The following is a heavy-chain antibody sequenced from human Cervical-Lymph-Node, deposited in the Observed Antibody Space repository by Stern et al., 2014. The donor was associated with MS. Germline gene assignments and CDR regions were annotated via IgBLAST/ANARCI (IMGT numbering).Heavy chain of an antibody. CDR3: ARRPVVTATSPYDY. Sequence: VQLVQSGAEVKKPGESLKISCKGSGYSFTSYWIGWVRQMHGKGLERMGNIYTGDADTRQSQSFQCQVPISADKSISTAYLQWSSLKASDTAMYYCARRPVVTATSPYDYWGQGTLVTVSS. J-gene: IGHJ4*02. CDR1: GYSFTSYW. D-gene: IGHD2-21*02. CDR2: IYTGDADT. V-gene: IGHV5-51*01.